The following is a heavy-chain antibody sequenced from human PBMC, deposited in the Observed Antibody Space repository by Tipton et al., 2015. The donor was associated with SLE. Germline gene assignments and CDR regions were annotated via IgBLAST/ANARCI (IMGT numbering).Heavy chain of an antibody. J-gene: IGHJ4*02. CDR3: ARVTVVVIAPDY. Sequence: TLSLTCAVSGYSISSGYYWGWIRQPPGKGLEWIGSIYHSGSTYYNPSLKSRVTISVDTSKNQFSLKLSSVTAADTAVDYCARVTVVVIAPDYWGQGTLVTVSS. CDR2: IYHSGST. CDR1: GYSISSGYY. V-gene: IGHV4-38-2*01. D-gene: IGHD2-21*01.